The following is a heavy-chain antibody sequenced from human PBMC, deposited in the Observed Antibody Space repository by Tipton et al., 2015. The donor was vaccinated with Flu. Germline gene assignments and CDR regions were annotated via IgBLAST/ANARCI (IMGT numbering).Heavy chain of an antibody. CDR2: IDYDGTNK. CDR1: GFAFSSYG. J-gene: IGHJ4*02. CDR3: AKDLYSSGWYYFDY. V-gene: IGHV3-30*02. D-gene: IGHD6-19*01. Sequence: SLRLSCAASGFAFSSYGMHWVRQPPGKGLDWVAFIDYDGTNKYYADFVKGRFTISRDNSKNTLYLQMNSLRAEDTGVYYCAKDLYSSGWYYFDYWGQGALVTVSS.